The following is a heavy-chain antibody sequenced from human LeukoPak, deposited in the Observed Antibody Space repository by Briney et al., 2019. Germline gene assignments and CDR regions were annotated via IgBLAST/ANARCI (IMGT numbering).Heavy chain of an antibody. CDR1: GHSFTGYY. V-gene: IGHV1-2*06. CDR3: ARDAGSSWSGY. D-gene: IGHD6-13*01. CDR2: INPNSGDT. Sequence: ASMKVSCKASGHSFTGYYMHWVRQAPGQGLQWMGRINPNSGDTTYVQKFQGRVTMTRDTSIGTAYMELSGLTSDDTAVYYCARDAGSSWSGYWGQGTLVTVSS. J-gene: IGHJ4*02.